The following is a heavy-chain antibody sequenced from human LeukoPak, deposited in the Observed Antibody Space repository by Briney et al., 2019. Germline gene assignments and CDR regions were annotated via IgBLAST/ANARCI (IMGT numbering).Heavy chain of an antibody. CDR3: ARICSATTCYADY. CDR2: IYYSGST. J-gene: IGHJ4*02. Sequence: SETLSLTCTVSGGSISSSSFYWGWIRQPPGKGLEWIGSIYYSGSTYYNPSLKSRVTMSADTPKNQFSLRLSSLTAADTAVYYCARICSATTCYADYWGQGTLVTVSS. CDR1: GGSISSSSFY. D-gene: IGHD2-2*01. V-gene: IGHV4-39*01.